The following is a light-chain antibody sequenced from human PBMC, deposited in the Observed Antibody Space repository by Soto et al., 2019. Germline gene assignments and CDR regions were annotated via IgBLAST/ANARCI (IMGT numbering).Light chain of an antibody. Sequence: ESVLTQSPAALSLSPGERATLSCRGSQSVSSYLAWYQQKPGQAPRLLIYGASTRATGIPARFSGSGSGTEFTLTISSLQSEDFAVYYCLQYNNWPPWTFGQGTKVDIK. CDR1: QSVSSY. CDR3: LQYNNWPPWT. J-gene: IGKJ1*01. V-gene: IGKV3-15*01. CDR2: GAS.